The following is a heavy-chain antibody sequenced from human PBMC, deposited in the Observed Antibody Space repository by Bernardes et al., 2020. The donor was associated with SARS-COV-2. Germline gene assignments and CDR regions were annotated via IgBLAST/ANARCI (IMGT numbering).Heavy chain of an antibody. V-gene: IGHV3-33*01. CDR1: GFTFSSYG. CDR2: IWYDGSNK. J-gene: IGHJ4*02. Sequence: GGSLRLSCAASGFTFSSYGMHWVRQAPGKGLEWVAVIWYDGSNKYYADSVKGRFTISRDNSKNTLYLQMNSLRAEDTAVYYCARDEYSGSYPPAGGWGQGTLVTVSS. CDR3: ARDEYSGSYPPAGG. D-gene: IGHD1-26*01.